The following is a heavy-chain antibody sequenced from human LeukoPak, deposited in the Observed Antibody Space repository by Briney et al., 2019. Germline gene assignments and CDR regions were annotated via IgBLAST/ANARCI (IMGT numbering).Heavy chain of an antibody. CDR1: GGSISSGPYY. CDR3: ARVTVGALDY. CDR2: IYSSGRT. V-gene: IGHV4-61*02. D-gene: IGHD1-26*01. J-gene: IGHJ4*02. Sequence: SETLSLTCTVSGGSISSGPYYWSWIRQPAGKGLEWIGRIYSSGRTNYNPSLKSRVTISVDTSKKQFPLQLTSVTAADTTIYYCARVTVGALDYWGQGTLVTVSS.